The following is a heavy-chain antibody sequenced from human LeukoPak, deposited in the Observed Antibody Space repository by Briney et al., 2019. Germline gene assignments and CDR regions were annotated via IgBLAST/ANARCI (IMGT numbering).Heavy chain of an antibody. CDR1: GGSISSYY. Sequence: SETLSLTCTVSGGSISSYYWSWIRQPPGKGLEWIGYIYYSGSTNYNPSLKSRVTMSVDTSKNQFSLKLSSVTAADTAVYYCARDGYYDSSGYLGWFDPWGQGTLVTVSS. V-gene: IGHV4-59*01. CDR2: IYYSGST. D-gene: IGHD3-22*01. CDR3: ARDGYYDSSGYLGWFDP. J-gene: IGHJ5*02.